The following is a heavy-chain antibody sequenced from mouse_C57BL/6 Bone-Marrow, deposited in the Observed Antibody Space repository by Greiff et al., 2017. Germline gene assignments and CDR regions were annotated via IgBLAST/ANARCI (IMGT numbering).Heavy chain of an antibody. V-gene: IGHV2-2*01. J-gene: IGHJ1*03. D-gene: IGHD2-4*01. Sequence: VQLQQSGPGLVQPSQSLSITCTVSGFSLTSYGVHWVRQSPGKGLEWLGVIWSGGSTDYNAAFISRLSIIKDNSKSQVFFKMNSLQADDTAIYYCARNSDYDPYWYFDVWGTGTTVTVSS. CDR3: ARNSDYDPYWYFDV. CDR1: GFSLTSYG. CDR2: IWSGGST.